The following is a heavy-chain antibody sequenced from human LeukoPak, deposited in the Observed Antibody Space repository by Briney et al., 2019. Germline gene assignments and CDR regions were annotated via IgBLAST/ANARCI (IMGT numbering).Heavy chain of an antibody. CDR1: GGSISSISYY. V-gene: IGHV4-30-4*08. CDR3: ARGHITFGGVIVDY. D-gene: IGHD3-16*02. J-gene: IGHJ4*02. CDR2: IYYSGST. Sequence: PSETLSLTCTVSGGSISSISYYWGWIRQPPGKGLEWIGYIYYSGSTYYNPSLKSRVTISVDTSKNQFSLKLSSVTAADTAVYYCARGHITFGGVIVDYWGQGTLVTVSS.